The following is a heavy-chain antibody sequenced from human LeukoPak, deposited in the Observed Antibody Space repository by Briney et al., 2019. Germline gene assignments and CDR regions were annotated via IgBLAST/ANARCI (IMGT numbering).Heavy chain of an antibody. CDR2: FDPEDGET. CDR1: GYTLTDLS. CDR3: ATLSSGWSGYSYGMDV. D-gene: IGHD6-19*01. Sequence: ASVKVSCTVSGYTLTDLSMHWVRQAPGKGLEWMGGFDPEDGETIYAQKFQGRVTMTEDTSTDTAYMELSSLRSEDTAVYYCATLSSGWSGYSYGMDVWGQGTTVTVSS. J-gene: IGHJ6*02. V-gene: IGHV1-24*01.